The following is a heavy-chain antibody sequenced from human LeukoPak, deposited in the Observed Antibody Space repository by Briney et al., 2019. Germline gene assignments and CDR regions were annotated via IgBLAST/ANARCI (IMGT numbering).Heavy chain of an antibody. CDR1: GFTFSSYG. D-gene: IGHD3-22*01. Sequence: GGSLRLSCAASGFTFSSYGMHWVRQAPGKGLEWVAFIRYDGGNKYYADSVKGRFTISRDNSKNTLYLQMNSLRAEDTAVYYCAKDSSVYHYDSRNFDYWGQGTLVTVSS. J-gene: IGHJ4*02. V-gene: IGHV3-30*02. CDR3: AKDSSVYHYDSRNFDY. CDR2: IRYDGGNK.